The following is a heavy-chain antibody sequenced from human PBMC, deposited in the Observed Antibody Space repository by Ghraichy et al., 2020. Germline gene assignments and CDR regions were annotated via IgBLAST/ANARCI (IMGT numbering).Heavy chain of an antibody. D-gene: IGHD2-8*02. CDR3: ASSHRARYWYRLY. Sequence: SETLSLTCTVSGGSISSSSYYWGWIRQPPGKGLEWIGSIYYSGSTYYNPSLKSRVTISVDTSKNQFSLKLSSVTAADTAVYYCASSHRARYWYRLYWGQGTLVTVSS. V-gene: IGHV4-39*01. CDR2: IYYSGST. CDR1: GGSISSSSYY. J-gene: IGHJ4*02.